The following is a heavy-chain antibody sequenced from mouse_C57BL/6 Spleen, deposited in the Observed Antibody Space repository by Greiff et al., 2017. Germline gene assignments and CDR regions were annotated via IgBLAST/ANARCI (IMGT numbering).Heavy chain of an antibody. CDR1: GFSLTSYG. D-gene: IGHD2-2*01. V-gene: IGHV2-2*01. Sequence: VMLVESGPGLVQPSQSLSITCTVSGFSLTSYGVHWVRQSPGKGLEWLGVIWSGGSTDYNAAFISRLSISKDNSKSQVFFKMNSLQADDTAIYYCARGSTMVTTYAMDYWGQGTSVTVSS. CDR3: ARGSTMVTTYAMDY. J-gene: IGHJ4*01. CDR2: IWSGGST.